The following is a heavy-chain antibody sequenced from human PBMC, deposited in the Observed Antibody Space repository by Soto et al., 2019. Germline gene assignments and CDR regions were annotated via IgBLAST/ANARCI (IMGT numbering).Heavy chain of an antibody. CDR2: IYPGDSDT. V-gene: IGHV5-51*01. D-gene: IGHD3-3*01. Sequence: GESLNISCKGSGYSFTRYWIGWVRQMPGKGLEWMGIIYPGDSDTRYSPSFQGQVTISADKSISTAYLQWSSLKASDTAMYYCARRRRYDFWSGFGPVDYWGQGTLVTVSS. CDR3: ARRRRYDFWSGFGPVDY. CDR1: GYSFTRYW. J-gene: IGHJ4*02.